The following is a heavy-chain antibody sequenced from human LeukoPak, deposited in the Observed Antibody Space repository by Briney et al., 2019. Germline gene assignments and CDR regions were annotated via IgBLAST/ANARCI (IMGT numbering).Heavy chain of an antibody. CDR1: GYTFTAYY. CDR3: AAGLYYGILTGSDAFDI. CDR2: IIPILGIA. Sequence: SVKVSCKASGYTFTAYYIHWVRQAPGQGLEWMGRIIPILGIANHAQKFQGRVTITADKSTSTAYMELSSLRSEDTAVYYCAAGLYYGILTGSDAFDIWGQGTMVTVSS. V-gene: IGHV1-69*02. D-gene: IGHD3-9*01. J-gene: IGHJ3*02.